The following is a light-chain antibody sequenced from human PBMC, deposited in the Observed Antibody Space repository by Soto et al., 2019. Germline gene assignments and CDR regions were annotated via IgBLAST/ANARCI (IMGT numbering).Light chain of an antibody. J-gene: IGKJ5*01. V-gene: IGKV3-15*01. CDR1: QSVSSN. CDR2: GAS. Sequence: EIVMTQSPATLSVSPGERATLSCRASQSVSSNLAWYQQKPGQAPRLLIYGASTRATGSPARFSGSGGWTEFTLTISSLQSEDFAVYYCQQYNNWPPITFGQGTRLEIK. CDR3: QQYNNWPPIT.